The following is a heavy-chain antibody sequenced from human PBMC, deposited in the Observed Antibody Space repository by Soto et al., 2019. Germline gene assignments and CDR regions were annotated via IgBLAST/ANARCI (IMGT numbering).Heavy chain of an antibody. V-gene: IGHV1-3*01. CDR3: ARGIATGQLDP. D-gene: IGHD2-15*01. CDR2: FNPDNGNT. J-gene: IGHJ5*02. Sequence: QVQLVQSGAEVKKPGASEKISCKASGYTFTRYTMNWVRQAPGQRLEWMGWFNPDNGNTKSSQKFQHSVIITRDTSTSTAYMHLSSLRAEDTAVYYGARGIATGQLDPWGQGTLVTVSS. CDR1: GYTFTRYT.